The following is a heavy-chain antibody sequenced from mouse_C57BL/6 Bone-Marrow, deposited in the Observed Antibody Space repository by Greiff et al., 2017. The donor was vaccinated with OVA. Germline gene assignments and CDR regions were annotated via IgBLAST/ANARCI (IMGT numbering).Heavy chain of an antibody. J-gene: IGHJ4*01. CDR2: ISSGSSTI. CDR3: AKGGYSNYNYAMDY. D-gene: IGHD2-5*01. V-gene: IGHV5-17*01. CDR1: GFTFSDYG. Sequence: EVNLVESGGGLVKPGGSLKLSCAASGFTFSDYGMHWVRQAPEKGLEWVAYISSGSSTIYYADTVKGRFTISRDNAKNTLFLQMTSLRSEDTAMYYCAKGGYSNYNYAMDYWGQGTSVTVSS.